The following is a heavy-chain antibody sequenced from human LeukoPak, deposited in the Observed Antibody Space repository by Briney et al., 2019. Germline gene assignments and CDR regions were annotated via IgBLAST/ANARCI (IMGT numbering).Heavy chain of an antibody. D-gene: IGHD4-23*01. J-gene: IGHJ4*02. CDR2: IASDGSST. CDR3: ARGRPHGNDY. CDR1: GFTFSSYW. Sequence: GGSLRLSCAASGFTFSSYWMNWVRQAPGKGLVWVSRIASDGSSTTYADSVKGRFSISRDNAKNTLYLQMNSLRVEDTVVYYCARGRPHGNDYWGQGSLVTVSS. V-gene: IGHV3-74*01.